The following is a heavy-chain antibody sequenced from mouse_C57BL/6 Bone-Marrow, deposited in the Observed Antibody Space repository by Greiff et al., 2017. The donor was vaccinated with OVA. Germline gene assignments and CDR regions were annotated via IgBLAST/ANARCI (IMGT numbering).Heavy chain of an antibody. CDR1: GYTFTSYW. D-gene: IGHD1-1*01. Sequence: QVQLKQSGAELVMPGASVKLSCKASGYTFTSYWMHWVKQRPGQGLEWIGEIDPSDSYTNYNQKFKGKATLTVDTSSGTAYMQLSSLKSEDSAVYYCGSWDFAYWGQGTLVTVSA. V-gene: IGHV1-69*01. CDR2: IDPSDSYT. CDR3: GSWDFAY. J-gene: IGHJ3*01.